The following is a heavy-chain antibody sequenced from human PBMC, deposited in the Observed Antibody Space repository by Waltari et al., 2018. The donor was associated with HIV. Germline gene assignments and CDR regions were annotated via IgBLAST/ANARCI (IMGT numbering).Heavy chain of an antibody. CDR2: IKQDGSEK. D-gene: IGHD2-15*01. CDR3: ARMIVVVVAATGAFES. V-gene: IGHV3-7*01. CDR1: GFTFSTYW. Sequence: EVQLVESGGGLVQPGGSLRLSCAASGFTFSTYWMSWVRQAPGKGLEWVANIKQDGSEKYYVDSVKGRFTISRDNAKNSLYLQMNSLRAEDTAVYYCARMIVVVVAATGAFESWGQGTMVTVS. J-gene: IGHJ3*02.